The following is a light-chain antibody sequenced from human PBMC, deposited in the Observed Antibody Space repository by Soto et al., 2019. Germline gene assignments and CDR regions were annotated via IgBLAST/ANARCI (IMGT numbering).Light chain of an antibody. CDR1: QSVSSN. Sequence: IVMPQSPDTLSVSPGARATLSCRASQSVSSNLAWYQQKPGQAPRLLIYGASTRATGIPARFSGSGSGTEFTLTISSLQSEDFAVYYCQQYNNWPRTFGQGTKVDIK. V-gene: IGKV3-15*01. J-gene: IGKJ1*01. CDR2: GAS. CDR3: QQYNNWPRT.